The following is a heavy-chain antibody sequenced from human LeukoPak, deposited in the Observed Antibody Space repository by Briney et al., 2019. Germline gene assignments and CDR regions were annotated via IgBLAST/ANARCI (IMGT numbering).Heavy chain of an antibody. V-gene: IGHV3-7*01. J-gene: IGHJ4*02. CDR1: GFTFSNYY. Sequence: GSLRLSCAASGFTFSNYYVTWVRQAPGKGLEWVARIKQDGSEESYVDSAKGRFTISRDDAQNSVYLQMTSLRAEDTAVYYCAAYSPTPRRRLDYWGQGTLVTVSS. CDR2: IKQDGSEE. D-gene: IGHD2-21*01. CDR3: AAYSPTPRRRLDY.